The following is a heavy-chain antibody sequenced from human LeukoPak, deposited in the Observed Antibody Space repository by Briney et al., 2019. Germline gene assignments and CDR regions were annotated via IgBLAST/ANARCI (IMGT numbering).Heavy chain of an antibody. D-gene: IGHD3-22*01. Sequence: SEALSLTCTVSGGSISGYYWSWIRQPPGKGLECIGYIYYSGSTDYNPSLKSRVTISVDTSRNQFTLKLTSVTAADTAVYYCAKVSDRDSSGYYWGFEYWGQGTLVTVSS. CDR2: IYYSGST. J-gene: IGHJ4*02. CDR1: GGSISGYY. CDR3: AKVSDRDSSGYYWGFEY. V-gene: IGHV4-59*08.